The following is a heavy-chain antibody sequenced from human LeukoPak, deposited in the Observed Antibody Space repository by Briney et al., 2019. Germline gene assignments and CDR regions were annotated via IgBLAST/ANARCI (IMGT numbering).Heavy chain of an antibody. Sequence: ASVKVSCKASGYAFTSYAMHWVRQAPGQGLEWMGWITPSGGTNYPQKFQGRVAIARDTSITTAYMDLSRLTSDDTAVYYCARDRYGDGFAHFDYWGQGALVTVSS. J-gene: IGHJ4*02. CDR2: ITPSGGT. CDR1: GYAFTSYA. V-gene: IGHV1-2*02. CDR3: ARDRYGDGFAHFDY. D-gene: IGHD5-24*01.